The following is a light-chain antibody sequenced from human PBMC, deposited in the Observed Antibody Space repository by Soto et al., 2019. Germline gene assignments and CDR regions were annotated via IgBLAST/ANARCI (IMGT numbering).Light chain of an antibody. J-gene: IGLJ2*01. CDR2: EVT. CDR1: TSDVGGYNS. CDR3: ASYTTTGTVL. Sequence: QSALTQPASLSGSLGQSITISCTGTTSDVGGYNSVSWFQHLPDKAPKLIISEVTLRPSGVSNRFSGSKSANTASLTISGVQAEDEADYYCASYTTTGTVLFGGGTKLTVL. V-gene: IGLV2-14*01.